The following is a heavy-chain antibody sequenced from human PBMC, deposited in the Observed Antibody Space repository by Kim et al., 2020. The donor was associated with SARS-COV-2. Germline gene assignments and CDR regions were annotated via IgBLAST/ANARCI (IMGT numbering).Heavy chain of an antibody. CDR3: ARGAYGDVSFDY. Sequence: YAQKVQGRVTMTTDTSTNTAYMEVWSQRSDDTAMYYCARGAYGDVSFDYWGQGTLVTVSS. D-gene: IGHD4-17*01. J-gene: IGHJ4*02. V-gene: IGHV1-18*01.